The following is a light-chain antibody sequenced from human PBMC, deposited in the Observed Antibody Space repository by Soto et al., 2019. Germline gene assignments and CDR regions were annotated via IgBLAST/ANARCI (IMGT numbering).Light chain of an antibody. V-gene: IGLV1-40*01. CDR2: DNT. J-gene: IGLJ3*02. CDR1: SSNIGSAYD. Sequence: QSVLTQPPSVSGAPGQRVTISCTGSSSNIGSAYDVPWYQQLPGTAPKLLIYDNTNRPSGVPDRFSGSKSGTSASLAITGLQAEDEADYYCQSYDSSRSGWVFGGGTKLTVL. CDR3: QSYDSSRSGWV.